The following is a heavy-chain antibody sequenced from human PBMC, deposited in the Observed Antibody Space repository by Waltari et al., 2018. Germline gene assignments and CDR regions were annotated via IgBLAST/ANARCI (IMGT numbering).Heavy chain of an antibody. CDR3: ARGARRTTVTTGWWYFDL. CDR1: GFTYSMYW. J-gene: IGHJ2*01. D-gene: IGHD4-17*01. Sequence: EVQLVESGGGLVQPGGSLRLSCAASGFTYSMYWMHRVRQAPGKGLVWVSRSNNDGSSTSYADSVKGRFTISKDNAKNTVYLQMNSLRAEDTAIYYCARGARRTTVTTGWWYFDLWGRGTLVTVSS. CDR2: SNNDGSST. V-gene: IGHV3-74*01.